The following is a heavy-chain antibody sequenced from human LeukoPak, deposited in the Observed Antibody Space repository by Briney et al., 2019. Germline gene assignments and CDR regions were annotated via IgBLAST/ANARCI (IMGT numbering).Heavy chain of an antibody. D-gene: IGHD2-15*01. CDR2: INPSGGST. Sequence: ASVKVSCKASGYTFTSYYMHWVRQAPGQGLEWMGIINPSGGSTSYAQKFQGRVTMTRDTSTSTVYMELSSLRFEDTAVYYCARESCSGGSCWSPGSLNWFDPWGQGTLVTVSS. CDR1: GYTFTSYY. V-gene: IGHV1-46*01. CDR3: ARESCSGGSCWSPGSLNWFDP. J-gene: IGHJ5*02.